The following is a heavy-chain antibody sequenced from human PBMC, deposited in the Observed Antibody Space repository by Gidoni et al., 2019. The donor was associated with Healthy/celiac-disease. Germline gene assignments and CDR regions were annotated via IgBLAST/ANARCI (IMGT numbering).Heavy chain of an antibody. Sequence: QVQLQQWGAGPLTPSETLSLTCAVSGGSFSGYYWSWIRQPPGKGLELIGEINHSGSTNYNPSLKSRVTISVDTSKNQFSLKLSSVTAADTAVYYCARGGEYDGAVGIAWGYWGQGTLVTVSS. CDR3: ARGGEYDGAVGIAWGY. CDR2: INHSGST. D-gene: IGHD6-19*01. J-gene: IGHJ4*02. V-gene: IGHV4-34*01. CDR1: GGSFSGYY.